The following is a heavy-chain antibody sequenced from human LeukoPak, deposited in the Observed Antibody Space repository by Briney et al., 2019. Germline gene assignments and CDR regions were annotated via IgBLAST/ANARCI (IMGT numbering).Heavy chain of an antibody. J-gene: IGHJ4*02. Sequence: VSVKVSCKASGYTFTSYAMHWVHQAPGQRLEWMGWINAGNGNTKYSQKFQGRVTITRDTSASTAYMELSSLRSEDTAVYYCARDSSSWIYYFDYWGQGTLVTVSS. CDR1: GYTFTSYA. D-gene: IGHD6-13*01. V-gene: IGHV1-3*01. CDR2: INAGNGNT. CDR3: ARDSSSWIYYFDY.